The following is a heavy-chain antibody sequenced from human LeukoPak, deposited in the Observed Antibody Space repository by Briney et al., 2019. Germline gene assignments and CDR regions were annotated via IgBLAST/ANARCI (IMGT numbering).Heavy chain of an antibody. Sequence: SETLSLTCAVYGGSFSGYYWSLIRQPPGKGLEWIGEINHSGSTNYNPSLKSRVTISVDTSKNQFSLKLSSVTAADTAVYYCARGGYSYEYWGQGTLVTVSS. J-gene: IGHJ4*02. V-gene: IGHV4-34*01. CDR2: INHSGST. CDR1: GGSFSGYY. CDR3: ARGGYSYEY. D-gene: IGHD5-18*01.